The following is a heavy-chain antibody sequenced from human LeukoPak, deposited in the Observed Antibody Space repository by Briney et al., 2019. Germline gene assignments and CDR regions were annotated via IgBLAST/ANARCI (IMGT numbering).Heavy chain of an antibody. D-gene: IGHD2-2*01. V-gene: IGHV3-30*03. CDR3: ARDRVSYALDY. J-gene: IGHJ4*02. CDR2: ISYDGSNK. Sequence: GGSLRLSCAASGFTFSSYGMHWVRQAPGKGLEWVAVISYDGSNKYYADSVKGRFTISRDNSKNTLYLQMNSLRSEDTAVYYCARDRVSYALDYWGQGTLVTVSS. CDR1: GFTFSSYG.